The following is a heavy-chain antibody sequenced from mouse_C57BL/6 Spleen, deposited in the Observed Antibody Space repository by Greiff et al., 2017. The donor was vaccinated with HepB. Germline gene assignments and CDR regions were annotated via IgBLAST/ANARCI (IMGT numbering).Heavy chain of an antibody. Sequence: EVKLVESGGGLVQPGGSLSLSCAASGFTFTDYYMSWVRQPPGKALEWLGFIRNKANGYTTEYSASVKVRFTISRDNSQSILYLQMNALRAEDSATYYCASLAYYSNFYYAMDYWGQGTSVTVSS. CDR1: GFTFTDYY. D-gene: IGHD2-5*01. CDR2: IRNKANGYTT. V-gene: IGHV7-3*01. J-gene: IGHJ4*01. CDR3: ASLAYYSNFYYAMDY.